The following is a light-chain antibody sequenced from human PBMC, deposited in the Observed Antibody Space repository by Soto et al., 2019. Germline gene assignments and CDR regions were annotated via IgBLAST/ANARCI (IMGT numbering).Light chain of an antibody. J-gene: IGKJ5*01. Sequence: EVVMTQSPATLSVSPGDRATLSCRASHSVSSNLAWYQHRPGQAPRLLIFAASTRAAGVSSRFSGSGSGTEFTLPISSLRSEDFAVYYCQQYDDWPPVTFGQGTRLEIK. V-gene: IGKV3-15*01. CDR3: QQYDDWPPVT. CDR1: HSVSSN. CDR2: AAS.